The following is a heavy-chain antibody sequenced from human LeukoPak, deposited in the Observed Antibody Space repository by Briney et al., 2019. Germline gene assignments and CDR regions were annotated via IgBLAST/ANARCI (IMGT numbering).Heavy chain of an antibody. CDR3: ARRKVVSAYYYGMDV. CDR2: IYTGGTT. D-gene: IGHD2-2*01. J-gene: IGHJ6*02. CDR1: GFTVNSQY. Sequence: GGSLRLSCAASGFTVNSQYMSWVRQAPGKGLGWVSVIYTGGTTHYADSVKGRFTISRDNAKNTLYLQMNSLRAEDTAVYYCARRKVVSAYYYGMDVWGQGTTVTVSS. V-gene: IGHV3-66*01.